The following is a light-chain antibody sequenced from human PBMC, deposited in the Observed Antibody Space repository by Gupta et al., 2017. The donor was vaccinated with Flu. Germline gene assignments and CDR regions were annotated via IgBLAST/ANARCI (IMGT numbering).Light chain of an antibody. V-gene: IGKV1-39*01. CDR3: QQSLTSPIT. J-gene: IGKJ5*01. CDR2: GAT. Sequence: DIQMTQSPSSVSASVCDTGTITCRASQSIGSYLSWHQQRPGMSSRLLISGATTLECGAQSRFSGSVSGTEFTLTISDLQPEDLATYFCQQSLTSPITFGQGTRVDI. CDR1: QSIGSY.